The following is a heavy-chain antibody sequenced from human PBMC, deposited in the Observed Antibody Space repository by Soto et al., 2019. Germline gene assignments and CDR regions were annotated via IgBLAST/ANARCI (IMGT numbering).Heavy chain of an antibody. CDR1: GFPFTGYA. J-gene: IGHJ4*02. V-gene: IGHV3-23*01. D-gene: IGHD3-10*01. CDR3: ANSRVSMVRGLIIIPNY. CDR2: ISGHGDAT. Sequence: EVQLLESGGGLVQPGGSLRLSCAASGFPFTGYAMSWVRQAPGKGLEWVSAISGHGDATFYADSVKGRFTISRDNSKNTLYLHMNSLRAGDTALYYCANSRVSMVRGLIIIPNYWGQGTLVTVSS.